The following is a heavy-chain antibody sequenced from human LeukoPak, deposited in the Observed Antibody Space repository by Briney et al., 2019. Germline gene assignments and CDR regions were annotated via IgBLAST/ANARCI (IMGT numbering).Heavy chain of an antibody. CDR2: ISGSGGST. Sequence: GGSLRLSCAASGFTFSSYAMSWVRQAPGKGLEWVSAISGSGGSTYYADSVKGRFTISRDNSKNTLYLQMNSLRAEDTAVHYCATQWELELLFDYWGQGTLVTVSS. CDR1: GFTFSSYA. D-gene: IGHD1-7*01. V-gene: IGHV3-23*01. CDR3: ATQWELELLFDY. J-gene: IGHJ4*02.